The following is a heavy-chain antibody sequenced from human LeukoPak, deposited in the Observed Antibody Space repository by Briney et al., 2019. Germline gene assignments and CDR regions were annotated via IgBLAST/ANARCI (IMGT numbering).Heavy chain of an antibody. J-gene: IGHJ5*02. Sequence: GASVKVSCKSSGYTFTDYYIHWVRQAPGQGLEWMGWVTPGSAVTKYAQKFQGRVTLTRDTTITTVYTELTSLTSDDTAVYYCARERGVRGPRGNWFDPWGQGTLVTVSS. D-gene: IGHD3-10*01. CDR2: VTPGSAVT. V-gene: IGHV1-2*02. CDR1: GYTFTDYY. CDR3: ARERGVRGPRGNWFDP.